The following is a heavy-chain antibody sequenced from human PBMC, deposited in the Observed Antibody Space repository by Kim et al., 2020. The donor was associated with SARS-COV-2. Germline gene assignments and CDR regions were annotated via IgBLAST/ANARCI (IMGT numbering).Heavy chain of an antibody. J-gene: IGHJ5*02. Sequence: SETLSLTCSVSGASIRGYHWGWIRQPPRKGLEWIGHVHDTVTTKYDPSFKSRVTISADFSKNQFSLRLTSVTVADTAVYYCAAYIVGRGGSGSWGQGTLV. CDR1: GASIRGYH. D-gene: IGHD2-21*01. CDR3: AAYIVGRGGSGS. V-gene: IGHV4-59*01. CDR2: VHDTVTT.